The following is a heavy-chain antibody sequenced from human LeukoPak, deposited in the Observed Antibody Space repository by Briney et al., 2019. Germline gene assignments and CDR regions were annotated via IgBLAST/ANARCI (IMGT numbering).Heavy chain of an antibody. J-gene: IGHJ4*02. CDR2: IYYSGST. V-gene: IGHV4-59*01. Sequence: SETLSLTCSVSGGSISSYYWSWIRQPPGKGLEWIGYIYYSGSTNYNPSLKSRVTISVDTSKNQFSLKLSSVTAADTAVYYCARESRYNWNLIDYWGQGTLVTVSS. CDR3: ARESRYNWNLIDY. D-gene: IGHD1-1*01. CDR1: GGSISSYY.